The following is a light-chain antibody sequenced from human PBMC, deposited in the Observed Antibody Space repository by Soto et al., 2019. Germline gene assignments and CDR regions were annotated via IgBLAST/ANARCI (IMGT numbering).Light chain of an antibody. CDR2: DAS. V-gene: IGKV3-15*01. CDR3: QQRGDWPPIT. J-gene: IGKJ5*01. CDR1: QAISDN. Sequence: IVMTQSPATLSVSRGERATLCCRASQAISDNLAWYQHKPGQPPRLLIYDASTRATGIPARFSGGGSGTEFTLTISSLQSEDFAVYYCQQRGDWPPITFGQGTRLEIK.